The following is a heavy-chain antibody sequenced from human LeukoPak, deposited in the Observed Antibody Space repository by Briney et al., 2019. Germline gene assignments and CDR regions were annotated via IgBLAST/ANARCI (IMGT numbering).Heavy chain of an antibody. J-gene: IGHJ4*02. Sequence: GGSLRLSCAASGFTFSSYAMSCVRQAPGKGLEWVSAISGSGGSTYYADSVKGRFTISRDNSKNTLYLQMNSLRAEDTAVYYCAKGSQGGYNSMADYWGQGTLVTVSS. D-gene: IGHD5-24*01. V-gene: IGHV3-23*01. CDR2: ISGSGGST. CDR3: AKGSQGGYNSMADY. CDR1: GFTFSSYA.